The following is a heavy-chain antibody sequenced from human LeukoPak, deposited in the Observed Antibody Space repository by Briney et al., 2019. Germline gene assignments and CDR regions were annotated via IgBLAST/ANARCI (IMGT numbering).Heavy chain of an antibody. CDR3: AKGIFYSYSGSPRYDAFDI. CDR1: GFTFSSYA. J-gene: IGHJ3*02. Sequence: GGSLRLSCAASGFTFSSYAMSWVRQAPGKGLEWVSAISGSGGSTYYADSVKGRFTISRDNSKNTLYLQMNSLRAEDTAVYYCAKGIFYSYSGSPRYDAFDIWGQGTMVTVSS. CDR2: ISGSGGST. D-gene: IGHD1-26*01. V-gene: IGHV3-23*01.